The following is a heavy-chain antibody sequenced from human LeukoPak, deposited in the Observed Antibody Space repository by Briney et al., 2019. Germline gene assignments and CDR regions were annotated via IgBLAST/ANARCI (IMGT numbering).Heavy chain of an antibody. J-gene: IGHJ6*02. Sequence: GGSLRLSCAASGFTFDDYAMHWVRQAPGKGLEWVSGISWNSGSIGYADSVKGRFTISRDNARNSLYLQMNSLRAEDTALYYCAKEPRFLEWLSRYGMDVWGQGTTVTVSS. D-gene: IGHD3-3*01. V-gene: IGHV3-9*01. CDR3: AKEPRFLEWLSRYGMDV. CDR2: ISWNSGSI. CDR1: GFTFDDYA.